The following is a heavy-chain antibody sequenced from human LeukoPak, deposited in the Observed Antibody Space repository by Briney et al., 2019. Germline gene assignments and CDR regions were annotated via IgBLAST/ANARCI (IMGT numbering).Heavy chain of an antibody. CDR2: IIPIFGTA. Sequence: GASVKVSCKASGGTFSSYAISWVRQAPGQGLEWMGGIIPIFGTANYAQKFQGRVTITADESTSTAYMELSSLRSEDTAVYYCARGRWAERGYSYGDTFDYWGQGTLVTVSS. V-gene: IGHV1-69*13. D-gene: IGHD5-18*01. CDR1: GGTFSSYA. CDR3: ARGRWAERGYSYGDTFDY. J-gene: IGHJ4*02.